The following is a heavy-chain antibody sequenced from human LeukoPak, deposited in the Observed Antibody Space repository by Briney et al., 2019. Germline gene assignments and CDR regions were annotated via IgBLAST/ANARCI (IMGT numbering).Heavy chain of an antibody. V-gene: IGHV3-53*01. Sequence: GGSLRLSCAASGFTVSSKYMSWVRQAPGKGLEWVSVIYSGGSTDYADSVKGRFTISRDNSENTLHLQMNSLRAEDTAVYYCARIPKTTYFDYWGQGTLVTVSS. CDR2: IYSGGST. J-gene: IGHJ4*02. CDR1: GFTVSSKY. D-gene: IGHD4-17*01. CDR3: ARIPKTTYFDY.